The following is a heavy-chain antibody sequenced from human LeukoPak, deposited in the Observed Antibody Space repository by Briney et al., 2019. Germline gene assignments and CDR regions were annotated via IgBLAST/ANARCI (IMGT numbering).Heavy chain of an antibody. Sequence: GGSLRLSCAASGFTFSSFGMHWVRQSPGKGLEWVAVIWYDGSTKVYADSVKGRFTISRDKAKNSLYLQMNSLRAEDTALYYCARVPETTQLFDYWGQGTLVTVSS. J-gene: IGHJ4*02. CDR3: ARVPETTQLFDY. V-gene: IGHV3-33*01. CDR1: GFTFSSFG. D-gene: IGHD1-14*01. CDR2: IWYDGSTK.